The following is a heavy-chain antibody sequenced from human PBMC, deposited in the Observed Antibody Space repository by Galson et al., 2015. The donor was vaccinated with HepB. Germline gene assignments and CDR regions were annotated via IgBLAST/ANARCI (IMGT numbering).Heavy chain of an antibody. V-gene: IGHV3-20*04. Sequence: SLRLSCAASGFTFDDYGMSWGRQAPGKGLEWVSGINWNGGSTGYADSVKGRFTISRDNAKNSLYLQMNSLRAEDTALYYCARSTSGDVYYYYGMDVWGQGTTVTVSS. D-gene: IGHD3-10*01. J-gene: IGHJ6*02. CDR1: GFTFDDYG. CDR2: INWNGGST. CDR3: ARSTSGDVYYYYGMDV.